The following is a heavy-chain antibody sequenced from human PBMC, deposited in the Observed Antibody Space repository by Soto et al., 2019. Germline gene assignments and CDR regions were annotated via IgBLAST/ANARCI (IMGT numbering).Heavy chain of an antibody. Sequence: QVQLQQSGPGLVKPSETLSLTCTVSGGSISSYYWSWIRQPAGKGLEWIGRIYTSGSTNYNPSLKSRVTMSVDTSKNQFSLTLSSVTAADTAVYYCARDLIGGFAAAGFFDIWGQGTMVTVSS. CDR3: ARDLIGGFAAAGFFDI. D-gene: IGHD6-13*01. CDR1: GGSISSYY. V-gene: IGHV4-4*07. CDR2: IYTSGST. J-gene: IGHJ3*02.